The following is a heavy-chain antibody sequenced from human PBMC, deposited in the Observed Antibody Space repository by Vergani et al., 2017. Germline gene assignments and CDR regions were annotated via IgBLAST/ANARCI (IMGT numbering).Heavy chain of an antibody. CDR3: ARVSLLSPSDAVDS. J-gene: IGHJ3*02. D-gene: IGHD3-16*01. Sequence: QLQLQESGSGLVKPSQTLSLTCAVSGGSISSGGYSWSWIRQPPGNGLEGIGYIYHSGSTYYNPSLKSRVTISVDRSKNQFSLKLSSMTAADTAVYYCARVSLLSPSDAVDSWDRGTMVAVSS. CDR1: GGSISSGGYS. V-gene: IGHV4-30-2*01. CDR2: IYHSGST.